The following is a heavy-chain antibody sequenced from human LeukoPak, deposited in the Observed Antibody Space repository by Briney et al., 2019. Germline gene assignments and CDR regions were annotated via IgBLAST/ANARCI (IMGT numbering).Heavy chain of an antibody. V-gene: IGHV4-31*03. CDR3: ALRPVGFYYMDA. CDR1: GGSISSGGYY. CDR2: ISYSGTT. D-gene: IGHD4-17*01. J-gene: IGHJ6*03. Sequence: SQTLSLTCTVSGGSISSGGYYWSWIRQHPGKGLEWIGYISYSGTTYYNPSLKSRVIISIDTSKNQFSLKLSSVTAADTAVYYCALRPVGFYYMDAWGKGTTVTVSS.